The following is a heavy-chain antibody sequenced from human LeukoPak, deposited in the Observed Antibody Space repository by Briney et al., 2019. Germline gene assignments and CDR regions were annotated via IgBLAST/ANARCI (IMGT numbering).Heavy chain of an antibody. CDR1: GFTFSSYA. CDR2: ISYDGSNK. J-gene: IGHJ4*02. Sequence: GGSLRLSCAASGFTFSSYAMHWVRQAPGKGLEWVAVISYDGSNKYYADSVKGRFTISRDNSKNTLYLLMNSLRAEDTAVYYCARRFYSSGIYWGQGTLVTVSS. CDR3: ARRFYSSGIY. D-gene: IGHD6-19*01. V-gene: IGHV3-30*04.